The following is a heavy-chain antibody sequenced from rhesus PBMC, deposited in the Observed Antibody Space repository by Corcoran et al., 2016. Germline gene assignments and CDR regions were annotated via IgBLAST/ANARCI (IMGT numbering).Heavy chain of an antibody. CDR1: GYSISSGYG. Sequence: QVQLQESGPGLVKPSETLSLTCAVSGYSISSGYGWRWIRQPPGTGLEWIGYISYGGSSYDPPSFKSRVTISRDQSKNQCSLSLSSVTSADTAVYYCARGPYYEDEYGYYYIGCDYWGQGVLVTVSS. V-gene: IGHV4-122*02. CDR3: ARGPYYEDEYGYYYIGCDY. CDR2: ISYGGSS. D-gene: IGHD3-9*01. J-gene: IGHJ4*01.